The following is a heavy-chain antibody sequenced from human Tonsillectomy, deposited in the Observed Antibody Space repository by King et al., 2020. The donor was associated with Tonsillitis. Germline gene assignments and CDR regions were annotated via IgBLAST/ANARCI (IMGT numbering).Heavy chain of an antibody. CDR1: EYTFTASY. D-gene: IGHD3-22*01. CDR3: ARARYYDHFDY. J-gene: IGHJ4*02. CDR2: INPKTGGT. Sequence: VQLVESGAEVKKPGASVKVSCTASEYTFTASYMHWVRQAPGHGLEWMGWINPKTGGTDYAQRFQDRVTMTRDTSISTAYMELSRLRSDDTAVYYCARARYYDHFDYWGQGTLVTVSS. V-gene: IGHV1-2*02.